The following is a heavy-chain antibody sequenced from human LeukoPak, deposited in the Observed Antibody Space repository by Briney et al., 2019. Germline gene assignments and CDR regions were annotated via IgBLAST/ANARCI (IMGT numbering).Heavy chain of an antibody. Sequence: KTGGSLRLSCAASGFTFSSYAMSWVRQAPGKGLEWVSAISGSGGSTYYADSVKGRFTISRDNSKNTLYLQMNSLRAEDTAVYYCAKDSNFYCSSTSCYTVGGGPDYWGQGTLVTVSS. J-gene: IGHJ4*02. CDR3: AKDSNFYCSSTSCYTVGGGPDY. CDR1: GFTFSSYA. V-gene: IGHV3-23*01. CDR2: ISGSGGST. D-gene: IGHD2-2*02.